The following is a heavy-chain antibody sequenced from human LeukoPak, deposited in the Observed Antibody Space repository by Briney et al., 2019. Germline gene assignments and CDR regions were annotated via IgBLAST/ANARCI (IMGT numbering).Heavy chain of an antibody. CDR1: GFTFSSYA. CDR2: ISYDGSNK. CDR3: AREAGTVVPAAHFDY. D-gene: IGHD2-2*01. V-gene: IGHV3-30*04. Sequence: GGSLRLSCAASGFTFSSYAMHWVRQAPGKGLEWVAVISYDGSNKYYADSVKGRFTISRDNSKNTLYLQMNSLRAEDTAVYYCAREAGTVVPAAHFDYWGQRTLVTVSS. J-gene: IGHJ4*02.